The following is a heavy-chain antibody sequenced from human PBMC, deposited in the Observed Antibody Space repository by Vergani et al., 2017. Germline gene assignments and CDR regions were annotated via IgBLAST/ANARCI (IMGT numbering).Heavy chain of an antibody. V-gene: IGHV1-69*01. J-gene: IGHJ4*02. D-gene: IGHD3-22*01. CDR2: IIPIFGTA. CDR1: GGTFSSYA. Sequence: QVQLVQSGAKVKKPGSSVKVSCKASGGTFSSYAISWVRQAPGQGLEWMGGIIPIFGTANYAQKFQGRVTITADDSTSTAYMELSSLSSEDTAVYYCARSSHSHYYDSSGYDSGWGQGTLGTVSS. CDR3: ARSSHSHYYDSSGYDSG.